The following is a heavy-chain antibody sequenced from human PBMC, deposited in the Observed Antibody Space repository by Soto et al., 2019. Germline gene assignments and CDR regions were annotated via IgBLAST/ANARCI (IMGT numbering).Heavy chain of an antibody. CDR1: EFTFSSYW. Sequence: GGSLRLSCAASEFTFSSYWMSWVRQAPGKGLEWVANIKQDGSEKYYVDSVKGRFTISRDNAKNSLYLQMNSLRAEDTAVYYCARGIRSGWSDFDYWGQGTLVTVSS. D-gene: IGHD6-19*01. J-gene: IGHJ4*02. CDR2: IKQDGSEK. CDR3: ARGIRSGWSDFDY. V-gene: IGHV3-7*03.